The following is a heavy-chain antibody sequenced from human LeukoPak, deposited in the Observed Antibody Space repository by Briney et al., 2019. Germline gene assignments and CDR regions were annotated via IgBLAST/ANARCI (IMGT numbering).Heavy chain of an antibody. CDR3: ARLGAVAGSSDY. CDR1: GGSISSSSYY. D-gene: IGHD6-19*01. V-gene: IGHV4-39*01. Sequence: SETLSLTCTVSGGSISSSSYYWGWIRQPPGKGLEWIGSIYYSGSTYYNPSLKSRVTISVDTSKNQSSLKLSSVTAADTAVYYCARLGAVAGSSDYWGQGTLVTVSS. J-gene: IGHJ4*02. CDR2: IYYSGST.